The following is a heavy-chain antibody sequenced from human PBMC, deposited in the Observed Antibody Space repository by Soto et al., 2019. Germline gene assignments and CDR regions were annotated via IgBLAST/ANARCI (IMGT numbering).Heavy chain of an antibody. CDR3: ATMGTPATGLYYFDY. CDR2: IYYSGST. Sequence: SETLSLTCTVSGGSISSSSYYWGWIRQPPGKGLEWIGSIYYSGSTYYSLSLKSRVTISVDTSKNQFSLNLSFVTAADTAVYYCATMGTPATGLYYFDYWGQGTLVTV. CDR1: GGSISSSSYY. V-gene: IGHV4-39*07. J-gene: IGHJ4*02. D-gene: IGHD5-18*01.